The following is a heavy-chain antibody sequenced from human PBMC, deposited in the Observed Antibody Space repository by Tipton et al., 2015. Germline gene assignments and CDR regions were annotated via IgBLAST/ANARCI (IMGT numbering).Heavy chain of an antibody. CDR1: GGSFSGYY. J-gene: IGHJ6*02. V-gene: IGHV4-34*01. CDR3: VRSAFWTGYRPVKYYYYGMDV. Sequence: TLSLTCAVYGGSFSGYYWSWIRQPPGKGLEWIGEINHSGSTNYNPSLKSRVTISVDASKNQFSLKLTSVTAADTAVYYCVRSAFWTGYRPVKYYYYGMDVWGQGTTVTVSS. CDR2: INHSGST. D-gene: IGHD3/OR15-3a*01.